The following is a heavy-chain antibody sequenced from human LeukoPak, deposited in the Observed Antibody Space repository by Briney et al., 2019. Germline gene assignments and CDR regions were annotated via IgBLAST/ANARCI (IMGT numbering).Heavy chain of an antibody. CDR1: GFTFSTYW. CDR2: IKEDGSEK. J-gene: IGHJ4*02. V-gene: IGHV3-7*01. D-gene: IGHD3-22*01. CDR3: ARDSSGYQ. Sequence: GGSLRLSCAASGFTFSTYWMSWVRQAPGKGLEWVANIKEDGSEKYYGDSVKGRFTISRDNAKNSLYLQMDSLRAEDTAVYYCARDSSGYQWGQGTLVTVSS.